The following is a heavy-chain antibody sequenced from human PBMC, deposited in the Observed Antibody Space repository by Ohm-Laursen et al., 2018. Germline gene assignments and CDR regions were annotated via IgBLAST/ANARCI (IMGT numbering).Heavy chain of an antibody. V-gene: IGHV3-48*01. CDR3: ARTFRDYYYYGMDV. D-gene: IGHD3-10*01. J-gene: IGHJ6*02. CDR2: ISSASTTI. CDR1: GFTFSSYH. Sequence: SLRLSCAASGFTFSSYHINWVRQAPGKGLEWVSFISSASTTIYYADSVKGRFTISRDNAKNTVYMQMDSLRAEDTAVYYCARTFRDYYYYGMDVWGQGTTVTVSS.